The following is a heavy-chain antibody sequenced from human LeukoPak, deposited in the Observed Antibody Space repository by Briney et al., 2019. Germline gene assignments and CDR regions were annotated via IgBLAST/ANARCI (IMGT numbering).Heavy chain of an antibody. V-gene: IGHV3-66*02. D-gene: IGHD4-11*01. CDR3: AKNTVTTGPNWFDP. CDR1: GLTVSSNY. J-gene: IGHJ5*02. CDR2: IYSGGST. Sequence: GGPLRLSCAASGLTVSSNYMSWVRQAPGKGLEWVSVIYSGGSTYYADSVKGRFTISRDNSKNTLYLQMNSLRAEDTAVYYCAKNTVTTGPNWFDPWGQGTLVTASS.